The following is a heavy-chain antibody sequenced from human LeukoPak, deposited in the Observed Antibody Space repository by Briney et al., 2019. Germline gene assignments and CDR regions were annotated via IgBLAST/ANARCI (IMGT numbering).Heavy chain of an antibody. V-gene: IGHV4-34*01. CDR3: ASRRPMATITY. D-gene: IGHD5-24*01. J-gene: IGHJ4*02. CDR1: GGSFSGYY. CDR2: INHSGST. Sequence: SETLSLTCAVYGGSFSGYYWSWIRQPPGKGLEWIGEINHSGSTNYNPSLKSRVTISVDTSKNQFSLKLSSVTAADTAVYYCASRRPMATITYWGQGTLVTVSS.